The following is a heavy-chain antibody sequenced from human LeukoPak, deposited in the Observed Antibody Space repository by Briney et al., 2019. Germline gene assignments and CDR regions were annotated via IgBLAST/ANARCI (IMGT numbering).Heavy chain of an antibody. CDR1: GFTFSSYA. D-gene: IGHD3-3*01. J-gene: IGHJ5*02. Sequence: GGSLRLSCAASGFTFSSYAMSWVRQAPGKGLEWVSGISGSGGSTYYADSVKGRFTISRDSSRNTLYLQMNSLRAEDTAVYYCASYGSHYDFWSGYYLGFDPWGQGTLVTVSS. CDR3: ASYGSHYDFWSGYYLGFDP. CDR2: ISGSGGST. V-gene: IGHV3-23*01.